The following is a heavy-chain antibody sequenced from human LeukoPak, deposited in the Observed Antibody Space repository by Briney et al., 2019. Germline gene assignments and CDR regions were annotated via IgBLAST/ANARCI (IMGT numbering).Heavy chain of an antibody. CDR1: GFTFSSYA. D-gene: IGHD5-24*01. Sequence: GGSLRLSCAASGFTFSSYAMSWVRQAAGKGLEWVSVISGSGGSTYYADSVKGRFTISRDNSKNTLYLQMNSLRADDTAVYYCAKDEWLQSFDYWGQGTLVTVSS. CDR2: ISGSGGST. V-gene: IGHV3-23*01. CDR3: AKDEWLQSFDY. J-gene: IGHJ4*02.